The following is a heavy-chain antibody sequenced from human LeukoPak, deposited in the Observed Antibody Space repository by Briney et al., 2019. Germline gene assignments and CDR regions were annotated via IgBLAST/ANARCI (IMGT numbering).Heavy chain of an antibody. CDR2: ISWNSGSI. D-gene: IGHD5-18*01. J-gene: IGHJ4*02. CDR3: AKDIQARRLWTFDY. Sequence: PGGSLRLSCAASGFTFDDYAMHWVRQAPGKGLEWVSGISWNSGSIGYADSVKGRFTISRDNAKNSLYLQMNSLRAEDTALYYCAKDIQARRLWTFDYWGQGTLVTVSS. CDR1: GFTFDDYA. V-gene: IGHV3-9*01.